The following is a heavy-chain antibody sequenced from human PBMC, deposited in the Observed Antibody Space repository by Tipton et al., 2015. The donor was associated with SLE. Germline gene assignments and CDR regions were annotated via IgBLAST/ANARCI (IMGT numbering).Heavy chain of an antibody. D-gene: IGHD5-12*01. Sequence: TLSLTCTVSGGSISSYYWSWIRQPPGKGLEWIGYIYYSGSTNYNPSLKSRVTISVDTSKNQFSLKLSSVTAADTAVYYCARDTRGLATIWGAFDIWGQGTMATVPS. CDR1: GGSISSYY. J-gene: IGHJ3*02. CDR3: ARDTRGLATIWGAFDI. CDR2: IYYSGST. V-gene: IGHV4-59*01.